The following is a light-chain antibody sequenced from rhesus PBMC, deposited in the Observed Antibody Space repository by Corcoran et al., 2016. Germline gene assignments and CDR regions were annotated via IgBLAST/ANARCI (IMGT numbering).Light chain of an antibody. CDR1: ENVNNY. V-gene: IGKV1-74*01. J-gene: IGKJ2*01. Sequence: DIQMTQSPSSLSASVGDRVTITCRASENVNNYLNWYQQKPGKAPKPLIYGASTLQSGVPSRFRGSGSGTDYTFTISSLQPEEVATYYCQHSYGTPYSFGQGTKVEIK. CDR2: GAS. CDR3: QHSYGTPYS.